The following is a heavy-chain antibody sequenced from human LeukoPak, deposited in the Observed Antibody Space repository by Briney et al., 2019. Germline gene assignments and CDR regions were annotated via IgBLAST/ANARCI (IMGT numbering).Heavy chain of an antibody. CDR3: ARGQLWFDY. D-gene: IGHD5-18*01. CDR2: IGTSSTTI. V-gene: IGHV3-48*01. Sequence: PGGSLRLSCAASGFTFSSYTMNWVRQPPGKGLEWVSNIGTSSTTIYYADSVKGRFTISRDNAKNTLYLQMNSLRAEDTAVYYCARGQLWFDYWGQGTLVTVSS. J-gene: IGHJ5*01. CDR1: GFTFSSYT.